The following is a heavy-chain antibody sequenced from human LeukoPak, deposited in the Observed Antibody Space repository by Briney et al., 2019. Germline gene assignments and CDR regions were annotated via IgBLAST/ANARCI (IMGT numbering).Heavy chain of an antibody. CDR3: VRAAQEGRDSLTGVQTGNWFGP. Sequence: ASVKVSCKTSGYNFTSYDINWVRQAIGQGPEWMGWMNPSSGNTGYAQNFQGRLDLTRNIALTTAYMELSSLTSEDTATYYCVRAAQEGRDSLTGVQTGNWFGPWGQGTLVTVSS. J-gene: IGHJ5*02. V-gene: IGHV1-8*01. CDR1: GYNFTSYD. D-gene: IGHD3-9*01. CDR2: MNPSSGNT.